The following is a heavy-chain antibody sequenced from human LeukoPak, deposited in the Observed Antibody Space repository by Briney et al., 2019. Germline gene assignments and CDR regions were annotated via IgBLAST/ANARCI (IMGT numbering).Heavy chain of an antibody. V-gene: IGHV4-39*01. CDR1: GGSISSSSYY. J-gene: IGHJ6*02. Sequence: KPSETLSLTCTVSGGSISSSSYYWGWIRQPPGKGLEWIGSIYYSGSTYYNPSLKSRVTISVDTSKNQFSLKLSSVTAADTAVYYCARVCGGDCYGYYYGMDVWGQGTTVTVSS. CDR3: ARVCGGDCYGYYYGMDV. CDR2: IYYSGST. D-gene: IGHD2-21*02.